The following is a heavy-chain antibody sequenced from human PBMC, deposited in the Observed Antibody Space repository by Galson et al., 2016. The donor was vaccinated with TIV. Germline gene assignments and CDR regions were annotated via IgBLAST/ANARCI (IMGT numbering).Heavy chain of an antibody. CDR2: TYYRSTWYN. CDR1: GDSVSSTSAA. J-gene: IGHJ4*02. Sequence: CAISGDSVSSTSAAWNWIRQSPSRGLEWLGRTYYRSTWYNDYDASLKRRITINPDTSKNQFSLQLTSVTPEDAAVYYCARGAPSVFGVIMTLDYWGQGTLVTVSS. V-gene: IGHV6-1*01. D-gene: IGHD3-3*01. CDR3: ARGAPSVFGVIMTLDY.